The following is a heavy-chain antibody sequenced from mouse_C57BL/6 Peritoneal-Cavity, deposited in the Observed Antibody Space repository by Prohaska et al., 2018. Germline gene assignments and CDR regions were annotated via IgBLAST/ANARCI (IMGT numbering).Heavy chain of an antibody. Sequence: HGKSLEWIGYINPNNGGTSYNQKFKGKATLTVNKSSSTAYMELRSLTSEDSAVYYCARRGITTVVATDYFDYWGQGTTLTVSS. D-gene: IGHD1-1*01. CDR3: ARRGITTVVATDYFDY. J-gene: IGHJ2*01. CDR2: INPNNGGT. V-gene: IGHV1-22*01.